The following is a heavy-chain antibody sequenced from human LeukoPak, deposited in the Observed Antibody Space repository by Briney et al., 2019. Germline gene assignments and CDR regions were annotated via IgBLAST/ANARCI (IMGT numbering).Heavy chain of an antibody. J-gene: IGHJ3*02. D-gene: IGHD4-23*01. CDR3: ARDAPATVAYDAFDI. CDR2: INPNSGGT. V-gene: IGHV1-2*02. CDR1: GYTFTGYY. Sequence: GASVKVSCKASGYTFTGYYMHWVRQAPGQGLEWMGWINPNSGGTNYAQKFQGRVTVTRDTSISTAYMELSRLRSDDTAVYYCARDAPATVAYDAFDIWGQGTMVTVSS.